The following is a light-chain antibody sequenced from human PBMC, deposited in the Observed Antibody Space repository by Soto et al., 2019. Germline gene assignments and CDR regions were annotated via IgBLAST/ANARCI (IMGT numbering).Light chain of an antibody. CDR3: QQRSSWPPTIT. V-gene: IGKV3-11*01. CDR2: DAS. J-gene: IGKJ5*01. Sequence: LLTRSPGTLSLSPGERPTLSCRARQSVSSYLAWYQQKPGQAPRLLIYDASNRATGIPARFSGSGSGTDFTLTISSLEPEDFAVYYCQQRSSWPPTITFGQGTRLEIK. CDR1: QSVSSY.